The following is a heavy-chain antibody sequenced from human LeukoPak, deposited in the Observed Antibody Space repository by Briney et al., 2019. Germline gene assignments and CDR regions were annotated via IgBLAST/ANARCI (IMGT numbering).Heavy chain of an antibody. V-gene: IGHV3-7*04. CDR2: IKQDGSEK. Sequence: QPGGSLRLSGAASGFTFSTYLMSWVRQAPGKGLEWVANIKQDGSEKYYVDSVKGRFTISRDNAKNSLYLQMNSLRAEDTAVYYCAREEWFFDYWGQGTLVTVSS. CDR1: GFTFSTYL. CDR3: AREEWFFDY. J-gene: IGHJ4*02. D-gene: IGHD3-3*01.